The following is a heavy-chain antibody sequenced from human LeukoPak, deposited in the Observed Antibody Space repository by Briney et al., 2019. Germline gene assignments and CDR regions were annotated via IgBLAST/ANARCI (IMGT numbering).Heavy chain of an antibody. CDR3: ATRPDSNYGYYGMDV. Sequence: VASVKVSCKTSGYTFTSYFMHWVRQAPGKGLEWMGGFDPEDGETIYAQKFQGRVTMTEDTSTDTAYMELSSLRSEDTAVYYCATRPDSNYGYYGMDVWGQGTTVTVSS. CDR1: GYTFTSYF. D-gene: IGHD1-14*01. CDR2: FDPEDGET. J-gene: IGHJ6*02. V-gene: IGHV1-24*01.